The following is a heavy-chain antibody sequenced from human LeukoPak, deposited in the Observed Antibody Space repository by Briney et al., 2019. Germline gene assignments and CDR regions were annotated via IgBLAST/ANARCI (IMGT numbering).Heavy chain of an antibody. CDR1: GFTFDDYA. CDR2: ISWNSGSI. D-gene: IGHD2-15*01. J-gene: IGHJ4*02. CDR3: ARAEDDCSGGGCYSGPISWSDY. V-gene: IGHV3-9*01. Sequence: GGSLRLSCAASGFTFDDYAMHWVRQAPGKGLEWVSGISWNSGSIGYADSVKGRFTVSRDNAKNTLFLQMNSLRADDTAVYYCARAEDDCSGGGCYSGPISWSDYWGQGTLVTVSS.